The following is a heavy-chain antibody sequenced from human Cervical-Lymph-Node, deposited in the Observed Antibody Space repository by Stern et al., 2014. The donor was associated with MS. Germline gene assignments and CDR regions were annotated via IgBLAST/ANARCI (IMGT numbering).Heavy chain of an antibody. CDR2: ISYGGSNE. CDR3: ARPRRPYFFRGNHHYYGMDV. J-gene: IGHJ6*02. Sequence: VQLVESGGGVVQPGRSLRLSCAASGFTFSSYGMHWVRQAPGKGLEWVTLISYGGSNEYYADSVKGRFTISRDNSKNTVYLQMNSLRPEDTAVYYCARPRRPYFFRGNHHYYGMDVWGQGTRVSVSS. D-gene: IGHD2/OR15-2a*01. CDR1: GFTFSSYG. V-gene: IGHV3-30*03.